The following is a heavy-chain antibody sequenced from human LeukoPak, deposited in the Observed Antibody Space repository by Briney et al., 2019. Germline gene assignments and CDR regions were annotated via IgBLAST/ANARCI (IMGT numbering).Heavy chain of an antibody. CDR2: INHCGST. V-gene: IGHV4-34*01. Sequence: SETLSLTCAVYGGSFSGYYWSWIRQPPGKGLEWIGEINHCGSTNYNPSLKSRVTISVDTSKNQFSLKLSSVTAADTAVYYCARVPGSSGYYFDYWGQGTLVTVSS. D-gene: IGHD3-22*01. CDR3: ARVPGSSGYYFDY. J-gene: IGHJ4*02. CDR1: GGSFSGYY.